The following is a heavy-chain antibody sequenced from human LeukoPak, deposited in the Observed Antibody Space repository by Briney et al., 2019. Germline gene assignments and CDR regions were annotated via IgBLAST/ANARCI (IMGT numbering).Heavy chain of an antibody. D-gene: IGHD2-2*01. J-gene: IGHJ6*02. CDR1: GFTFSSYW. CDR3: ARDQFYCSSTSCYLAYYYGMDV. V-gene: IGHV3-7*01. CDR2: IKQEGGEK. Sequence: GGSLRLSCAASGFTFSSYWMSWVRQAPGKGREWVANIKQEGGEKYYVDSVKGRFTISRDNAKNSLYLQMNSLRAEDTAVYYCARDQFYCSSTSCYLAYYYGMDVWGQGTTVTVSS.